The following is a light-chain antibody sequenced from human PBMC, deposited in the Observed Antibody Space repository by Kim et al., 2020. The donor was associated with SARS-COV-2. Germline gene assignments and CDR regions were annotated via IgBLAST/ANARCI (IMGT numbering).Light chain of an antibody. CDR3: QQYDGNPWT. J-gene: IGKJ1*01. CDR2: EAS. V-gene: IGKV1-5*03. CDR1: QTIVNW. Sequence: ASVGDRVTITCRASQTIVNWLAWYQQKPGQAPNLLIYEASILQTGVPSRFSGSGSGTEFTLTISSLQSDDFATYYCQQYDGNPWTFSQGTKVDIK.